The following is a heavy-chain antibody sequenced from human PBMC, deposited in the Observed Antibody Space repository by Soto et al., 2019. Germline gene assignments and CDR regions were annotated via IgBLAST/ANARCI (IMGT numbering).Heavy chain of an antibody. CDR3: ARHPVAAAGWWYFDY. CDR1: GGSISSYY. CDR2: IYYSGST. V-gene: IGHV4-59*08. Sequence: SETLSLTCTVSGGSISSYYWSWIRQPPGKGLEWIGYIYYSGSTNYNPSLKSRVTISVDTSKNQFSLKLSSVTAADTAVYYCARHPVAAAGWWYFDYWGQGTLVTVSS. D-gene: IGHD6-13*01. J-gene: IGHJ4*02.